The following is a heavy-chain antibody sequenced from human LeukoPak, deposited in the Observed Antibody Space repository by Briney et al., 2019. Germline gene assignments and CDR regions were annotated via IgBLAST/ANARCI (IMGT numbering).Heavy chain of an antibody. CDR2: INPNSGGT. J-gene: IGHJ4*02. V-gene: IGHV1-2*02. D-gene: IGHD2-2*02. CDR1: GYTFSGYN. CDR3: ARGGYCSSTSCYIFDY. Sequence: ASVKVSCKASGYTFSGYNMYWVRQAPGQGLEWMGWINPNSGGTNYAQKFQGRVTMTRDTSISTAYMELSRLTSDDTAVYYCARGGYCSSTSCYIFDYWGQGTLVTVPS.